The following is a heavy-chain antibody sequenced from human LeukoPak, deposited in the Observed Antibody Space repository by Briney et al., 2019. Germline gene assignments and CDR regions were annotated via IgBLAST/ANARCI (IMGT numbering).Heavy chain of an antibody. V-gene: IGHV1-2*02. Sequence: ASVKVSCKASGYTFTGYYMHWVRQAPGQGLEWMGWINPNSGGTNYAQKFQGRVTMTRDTSINTAYMELSRLRSDDTAVYYCARRYDTMVRGGNDAFDIWGQGTMVTVSS. CDR3: ARRYDTMVRGGNDAFDI. J-gene: IGHJ3*02. D-gene: IGHD3-10*01. CDR1: GYTFTGYY. CDR2: INPNSGGT.